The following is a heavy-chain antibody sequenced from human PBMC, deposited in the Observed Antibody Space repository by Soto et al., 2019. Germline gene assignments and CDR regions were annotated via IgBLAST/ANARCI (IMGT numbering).Heavy chain of an antibody. CDR3: ARHQSHSSSYVDP. CDR2: IYYSGST. J-gene: IGHJ5*02. CDR1: GGSISSSSYY. V-gene: IGHV4-39*01. D-gene: IGHD6-13*01. Sequence: QLQLQESGPGLVKPSETLSLTCTVSGGSISSSSYYWGWFRKPPGKGLEWIGSIYYSGSTYYNPSLKSRVTISADTSKNQSSLKLSSVTAADTAVYYRARHQSHSSSYVDPWGQGTLVTVSS.